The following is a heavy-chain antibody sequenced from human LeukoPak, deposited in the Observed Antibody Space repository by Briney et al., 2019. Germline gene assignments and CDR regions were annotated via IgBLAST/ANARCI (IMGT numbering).Heavy chain of an antibody. D-gene: IGHD2-2*01. CDR1: GFTFSSYT. CDR3: ARVLAVPAAFYFYYGLDV. CDR2: IKQDGSQK. J-gene: IGHJ6*02. V-gene: IGHV3-7*04. Sequence: GGSLRLSCAASGFTFSSYTMNWVRQAPGKGLEWVANIKQDGSQKYYGDSVKGRFTISRDNAKNSLYLQMNSLRAEDTAVYFCARVLAVPAAFYFYYGLDVWGQGTTVTVSS.